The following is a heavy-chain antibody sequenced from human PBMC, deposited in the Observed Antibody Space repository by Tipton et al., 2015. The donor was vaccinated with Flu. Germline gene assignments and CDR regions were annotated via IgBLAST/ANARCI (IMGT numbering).Heavy chain of an antibody. D-gene: IGHD3-10*01. J-gene: IGHJ5*02. CDR2: MYHSGTT. Sequence: TLSLTCIVSGGSIKTDYWSWVRQTPEKTLEWIGYMYHSGTTVYHPSLKSRVTISFDLSKNQFSLNLTSVTAADSAVYYCARQTLVRGRLFWFDPWGQGAPVTVSS. CDR1: GGSIKTDY. V-gene: IGHV4-59*08. CDR3: ARQTLVRGRLFWFDP.